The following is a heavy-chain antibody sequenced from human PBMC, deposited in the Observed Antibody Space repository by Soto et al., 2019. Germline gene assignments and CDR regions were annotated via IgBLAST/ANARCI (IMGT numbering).Heavy chain of an antibody. J-gene: IGHJ4*02. CDR3: AHRPSGFGELLSRPFDR. D-gene: IGHD3-10*01. V-gene: IGHV2-5*02. Sequence: QITLKESGPTLVKPTQTLTLTCSFSGFSLTTVGVGVGWIRQPPGKALEWLALIYWDDDKYYSPSLKSRLTITKDTSKNHVVLTMANMDPVDTATYYCAHRPSGFGELLSRPFDRWGQGALVTVSS. CDR1: GFSLTTVGVG. CDR2: IYWDDDK.